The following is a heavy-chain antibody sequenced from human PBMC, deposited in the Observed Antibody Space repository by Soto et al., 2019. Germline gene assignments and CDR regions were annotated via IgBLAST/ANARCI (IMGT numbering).Heavy chain of an antibody. Sequence: EVHLLESGGGFVQPGGSLRLSCAASGFSFRQYAMIWVRQAPGKGLEWVSAITATGTHYADSVKGRLTISRDSSKSTPYLAINNLRVAVTTVSYCANGLVTHQWGPGTLMPVSS. V-gene: IGHV3-23*01. CDR1: GFSFRQYA. CDR2: ITATGT. J-gene: IGHJ4*02. CDR3: ANGLVTHQ. D-gene: IGHD6-13*01.